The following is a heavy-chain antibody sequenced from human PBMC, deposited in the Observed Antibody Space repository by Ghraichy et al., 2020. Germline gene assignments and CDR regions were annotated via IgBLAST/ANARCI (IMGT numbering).Heavy chain of an antibody. D-gene: IGHD2-21*02. CDR2: ISSSGSYI. V-gene: IGHV3-21*01. J-gene: IGHJ6*02. CDR1: GFTFSNFT. CDR3: ARDLQGLSCGGDCFFNYGMDV. Sequence: GGSLRLSCAASGFTFSNFTMNWVRQAPGKGLEWVSSISSSGSYIYYTDSMKGRFTISRDNAKNSLYLQMNSLRAEDTAVYFCARDLQGLSCGGDCFFNYGMDVWGQGTTVTVSS.